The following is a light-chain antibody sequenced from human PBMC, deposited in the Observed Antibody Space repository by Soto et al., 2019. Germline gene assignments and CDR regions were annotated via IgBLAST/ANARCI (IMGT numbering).Light chain of an antibody. CDR2: IVS. V-gene: IGLV2-14*01. J-gene: IGLJ1*01. CDR1: SSDVGGSNY. CDR3: TSSTSGSLYV. Sequence: QSALTQPASVSGSPGQSITISCTGTSSDVGGSNYVSWYQQYPGKVPKLLIYIVSNRPSGISNRFSGSKSGNTASLTISGLQAEDEADYFCTSSTSGSLYVFGTGTKVTVL.